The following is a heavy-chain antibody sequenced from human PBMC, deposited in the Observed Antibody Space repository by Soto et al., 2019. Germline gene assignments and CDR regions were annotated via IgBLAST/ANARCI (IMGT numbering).Heavy chain of an antibody. J-gene: IGHJ6*02. CDR3: ASGGVAPHYYYGMDV. V-gene: IGHV1-18*01. CDR1: GYTFTRSG. D-gene: IGHD2-15*01. CDR2: ISTYNGDT. Sequence: QVQLVQSGAEVKKPGASVKVSCKASGYTFTRSGISWVRQAPGQGLEWMGWISTYNGDTNYAQTFQGRVTMTTDTSTRTAYMELRSLLSADTAVYYCASGGVAPHYYYGMDVWGQGTPVTVSS.